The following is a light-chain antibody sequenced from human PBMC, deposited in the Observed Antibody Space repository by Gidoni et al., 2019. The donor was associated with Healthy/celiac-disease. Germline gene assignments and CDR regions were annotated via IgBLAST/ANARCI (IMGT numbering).Light chain of an antibody. V-gene: IGKV3-11*01. J-gene: IGKJ1*01. Sequence: EIVLPHSPATLSLSPGERATLSCRASQIVSSYLAWYQQKPGQAPRLLIYDASNRATGIPARFSGSGSGTDFTLTISSLEPEDFAVYYCQQRSNWPRTFGQGTKVEIK. CDR3: QQRSNWPRT. CDR1: QIVSSY. CDR2: DAS.